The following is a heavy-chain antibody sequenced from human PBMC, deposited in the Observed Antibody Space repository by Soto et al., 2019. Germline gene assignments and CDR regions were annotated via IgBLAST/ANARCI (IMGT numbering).Heavy chain of an antibody. V-gene: IGHV3-30*18. CDR1: GFTFSSYG. CDR3: AKDRLGSSGWDDPHYYYYGMDV. J-gene: IGHJ6*02. D-gene: IGHD6-19*01. CDR2: ISYDGSNK. Sequence: GGSLRLSCAASGFTFSSYGMHWVRQAPGKGLEWVAVISYDGSNKYYADSVKGRFTISRDNSKNTLYLQMNSLRAEDTAVYYSAKDRLGSSGWDDPHYYYYGMDVWGQGTTVTVSS.